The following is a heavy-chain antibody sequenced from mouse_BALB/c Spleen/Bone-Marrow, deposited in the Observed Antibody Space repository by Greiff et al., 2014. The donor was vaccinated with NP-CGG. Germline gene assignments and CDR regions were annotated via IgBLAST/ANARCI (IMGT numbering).Heavy chain of an antibody. D-gene: IGHD2-14*01. Sequence: VQLQQSGPELAKPGASMKISCKASGYSFTGYTMNWVKQSHGKNLEWIGLINPYNGGTSYNQKFKGKATLTVDRSPSTAYMELLSLTSEDSAVYYCARKGPYYRYDPYAMDYWGQGTSVTVSS. CDR1: GYSFTGYT. CDR3: ARKGPYYRYDPYAMDY. V-gene: IGHV1-18*01. CDR2: INPYNGGT. J-gene: IGHJ4*01.